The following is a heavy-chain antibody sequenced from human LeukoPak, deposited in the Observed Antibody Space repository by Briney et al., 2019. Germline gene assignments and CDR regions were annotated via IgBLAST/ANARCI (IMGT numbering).Heavy chain of an antibody. CDR2: INPNSGGT. Sequence: GASVKVSCKASGYTFTGYYMHWVRQAPGQGLEWMGWINPNSGGTNYAQKFQGRVTMTRDTSISTAYMELSRLRSDDTAVYYCARDRTVVVPAALYYYYYMDVWGKGTTVTVSS. CDR1: GYTFTGYY. J-gene: IGHJ6*03. D-gene: IGHD2-2*01. CDR3: ARDRTVVVPAALYYYYYMDV. V-gene: IGHV1-2*02.